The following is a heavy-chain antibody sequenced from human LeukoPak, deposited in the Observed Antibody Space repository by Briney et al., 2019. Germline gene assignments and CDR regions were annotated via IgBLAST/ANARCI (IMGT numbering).Heavy chain of an antibody. V-gene: IGHV1-58*02. CDR3: AAATGYYYYYMDV. CDR2: IVVGSGST. CDR1: GYTFTGYY. D-gene: IGHD4-17*01. J-gene: IGHJ6*03. Sequence: GASVKVSCKASGYTFTGYYMHWVRQAPGQGLEWLGWIVVGSGSTNYAQKFQERVTITRDMSTRTVYMELSNLRSEDTAVYYCAAATGYYYYYMDVWGKGTTVTISS.